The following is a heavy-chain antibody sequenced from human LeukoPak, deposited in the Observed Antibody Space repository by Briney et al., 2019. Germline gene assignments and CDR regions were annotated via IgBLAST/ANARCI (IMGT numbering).Heavy chain of an antibody. Sequence: GASVKVSCKASGYTFTSYGIIWVRQAPGQGLQWMGWISAHNGKTNYAQNLQGRVTMTTDTSTNTVYLELRSLTSDDTAVYYCARAVTTLLLDYWGQGTLVTVSS. CDR3: ARAVTTLLLDY. D-gene: IGHD4-17*01. CDR1: GYTFTSYG. V-gene: IGHV1-18*01. CDR2: ISAHNGKT. J-gene: IGHJ4*02.